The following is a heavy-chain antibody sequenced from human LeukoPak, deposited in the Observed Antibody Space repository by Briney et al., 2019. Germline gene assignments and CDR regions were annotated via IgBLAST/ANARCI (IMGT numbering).Heavy chain of an antibody. V-gene: IGHV4-34*01. Sequence: SETLSLTCAVYGGSFSGYYWSWIRQPPGKGLEWIGEINHSGSTNYNPSLKSRVTISVDTSKNQFSLKLSSVTAADTAVYYCARHGRRYDFWSGYPFVYWGQGTLVTVSS. D-gene: IGHD3-3*01. CDR1: GGSFSGYY. J-gene: IGHJ4*02. CDR2: INHSGST. CDR3: ARHGRRYDFWSGYPFVY.